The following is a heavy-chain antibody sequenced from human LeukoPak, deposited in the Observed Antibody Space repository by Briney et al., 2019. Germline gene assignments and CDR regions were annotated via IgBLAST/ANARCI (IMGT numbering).Heavy chain of an antibody. V-gene: IGHV3-23*01. CDR3: ARDKDFASDY. J-gene: IGHJ4*02. CDR1: GFTFSSYA. CDR2: ISGSGGST. Sequence: QPGGSLRLSCAASGFTFSSYAMSWVRQAPGKGLEWVSAISGSGGSTYYADSVKGRFSISRDNAKNSLYLQMSSLRDEDTAVYYCARDKDFASDYWGQGTLVTISS. D-gene: IGHD3/OR15-3a*01.